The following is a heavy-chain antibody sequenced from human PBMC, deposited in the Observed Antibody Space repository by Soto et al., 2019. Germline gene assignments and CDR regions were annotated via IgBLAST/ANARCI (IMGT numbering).Heavy chain of an antibody. J-gene: IGHJ6*03. Sequence: ASVKVSCKASGNTFTTYDINWVRQATGQGLEWMGWMNPNSGNTDYAQKFQGRVTMTRNTSITTAYMELSSLRSEDTAVYFCSRGPIGHCHYYMDVWRKLVTVTGSS. CDR3: SRGPIGHCHYYMDV. D-gene: IGHD2-21*01. CDR1: GNTFTTYD. CDR2: MNPNSGNT. V-gene: IGHV1-8*01.